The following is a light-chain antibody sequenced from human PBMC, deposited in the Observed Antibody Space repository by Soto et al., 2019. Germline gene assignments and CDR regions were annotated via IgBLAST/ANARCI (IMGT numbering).Light chain of an antibody. J-gene: IGKJ5*01. Sequence: IVLTQSPATLSLYPGERSTISCRASPSVTNFLAWYQQRPGQAPSLLIYGAFNRATGIPARLSGSASGTVVILTISSRETENTAIYYCQQRNDWPPVTFGQGKRLESK. CDR3: QQRNDWPPVT. CDR2: GAF. CDR1: PSVTNF. V-gene: IGKV3-11*01.